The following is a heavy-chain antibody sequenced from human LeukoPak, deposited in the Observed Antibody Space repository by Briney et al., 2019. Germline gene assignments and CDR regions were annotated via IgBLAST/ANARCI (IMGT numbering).Heavy chain of an antibody. V-gene: IGHV4-59*01. CDR2: VFYSGST. D-gene: IGHD2-8*02. J-gene: IGHJ4*02. Sequence: SETLSLTCTGSGGSINNYYWSWIRQPPGKKLEWIGSVFYSGSTNYNPSLKSRVTMSLVASKNQVSLKLSSMTAADTAVFYCVRGTGGGSLPFFDSWGQGALVIVSS. CDR1: GGSINNYY. CDR3: VRGTGGGSLPFFDS.